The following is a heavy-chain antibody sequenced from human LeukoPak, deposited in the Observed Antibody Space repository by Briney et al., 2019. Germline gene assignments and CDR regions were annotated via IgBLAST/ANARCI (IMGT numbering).Heavy chain of an antibody. Sequence: GGSLRLSCAASGFTFRSFGMNWVRQAPGKGLEWVPYISSTSSTIYYADSVKGRFTISRDNAKNSLYLQMSSLRAEDTAVYYCARSHCSGGSCYFYYFDYWGQGTLVTVSS. CDR2: ISSTSSTI. V-gene: IGHV3-48*01. CDR1: GFTFRSFG. J-gene: IGHJ4*02. D-gene: IGHD2-15*01. CDR3: ARSHCSGGSCYFYYFDY.